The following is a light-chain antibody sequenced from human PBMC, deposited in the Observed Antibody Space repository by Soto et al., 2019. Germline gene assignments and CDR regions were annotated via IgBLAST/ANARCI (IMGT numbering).Light chain of an antibody. V-gene: IGKV3D-20*02. CDR3: QQRSNWPPIT. J-gene: IGKJ5*01. CDR2: GAS. Sequence: EIVLTQSPGTLSLSPGERATLSCRASQSVSSSYLAWYQQKPGQAPRLLIYGASTRATGIPARFRGSGSGTDFTLTISSLEPEDFVVYYCQQRSNWPPITFGQGTRLEIK. CDR1: QSVSSSY.